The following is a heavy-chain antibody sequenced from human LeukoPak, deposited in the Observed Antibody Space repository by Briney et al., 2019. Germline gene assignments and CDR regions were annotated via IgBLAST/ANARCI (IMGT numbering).Heavy chain of an antibody. J-gene: IGHJ6*02. CDR3: ARSVGATSSYYYGMDV. V-gene: IGHV3-30*04. Sequence: GGSLRLSCAASGFTFSSYAMHWVRQAPGKGLEWVAVISYDGSNKYYADSVKGRFTISRDNSKNTLYLRMNSLRAEDTAVYYCARSVGATSSYYYGMDVWGQGTTVTVSS. CDR2: ISYDGSNK. D-gene: IGHD1-26*01. CDR1: GFTFSSYA.